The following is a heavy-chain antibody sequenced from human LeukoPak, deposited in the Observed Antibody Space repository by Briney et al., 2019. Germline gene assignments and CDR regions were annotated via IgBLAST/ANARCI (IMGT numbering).Heavy chain of an antibody. CDR2: ISGSGGST. V-gene: IGHV3-23*01. J-gene: IGHJ4*02. Sequence: GGSLRLSCAASGFTFSSYAMSWVRQAPGKGLEWVSAISGSGGSTYYADSVKGRFTISRDNSKNTLYLQMNSLRAEDTAVYYCAKDPDDDFWSGSFDYWGQGTLVTVSS. CDR3: AKDPDDDFWSGSFDY. CDR1: GFTFSSYA. D-gene: IGHD3-3*01.